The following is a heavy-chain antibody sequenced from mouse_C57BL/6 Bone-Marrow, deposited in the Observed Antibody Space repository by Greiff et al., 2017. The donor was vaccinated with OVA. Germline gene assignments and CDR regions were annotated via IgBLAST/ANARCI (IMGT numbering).Heavy chain of an antibody. Sequence: ESGPGLVKPSQSLSLTCSVTGYSITSGYYWNWIRQFPGNKLEWMGYISYDGSNNYNPSLKNRISITRDTSKNQFFLKLNSVTTEDTATYYCARELTGTGACAYWGQGTLVTVSA. J-gene: IGHJ3*01. CDR2: ISYDGSN. D-gene: IGHD4-1*01. CDR3: ARELTGTGACAY. CDR1: GYSITSGYY. V-gene: IGHV3-6*01.